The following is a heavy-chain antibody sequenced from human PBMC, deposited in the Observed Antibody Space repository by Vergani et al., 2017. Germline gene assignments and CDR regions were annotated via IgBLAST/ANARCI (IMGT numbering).Heavy chain of an antibody. CDR3: ARDRREWESPLWFGELTSISSYYYYGMDV. CDR2: IWYDGSNK. D-gene: IGHD3-10*01. J-gene: IGHJ6*02. Sequence: QVQLVESGGGVVQPGRSLRLSCAASGFTFSSYGMHWVRQAPGKGLEWVAVIWYDGSNKYYADSVKGRFTISRDNSKNTLYLQMNSLRAEDTAVYYCARDRREWESPLWFGELTSISSYYYYGMDVWGQGTTVTVSS. V-gene: IGHV3-33*01. CDR1: GFTFSSYG.